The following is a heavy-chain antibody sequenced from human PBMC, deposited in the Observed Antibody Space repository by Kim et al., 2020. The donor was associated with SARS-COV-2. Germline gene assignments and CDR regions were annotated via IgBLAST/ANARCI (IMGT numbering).Heavy chain of an antibody. CDR2: ISSSSSTI. Sequence: GGSLRLSCAASGFTFSSYSMNWVRQAPGKGLEWVSYISSSSSTIYYADSVKGRFTISRDNAKNSLYLQMNSLRAEDTAVYYCARTKKHDYGDQTTYWYFDLWGRGTLVTVSS. D-gene: IGHD4-17*01. V-gene: IGHV3-48*04. J-gene: IGHJ2*01. CDR1: GFTFSSYS. CDR3: ARTKKHDYGDQTTYWYFDL.